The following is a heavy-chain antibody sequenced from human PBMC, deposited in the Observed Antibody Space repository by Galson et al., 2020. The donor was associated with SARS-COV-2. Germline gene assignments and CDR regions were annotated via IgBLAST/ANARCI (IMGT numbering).Heavy chain of an antibody. CDR1: GYSFTSYW. CDR2: IYPGDSDT. CDR3: SRRPHYYDSSGYQYYFDY. V-gene: IGHV5-51*01. J-gene: IGHJ4*01. Sequence: GPSLKISCQGSGYSFTSYWIGWVRQMPGKALEWMGIIYPGDSDTRYSPSFQGQVTLSADKSISTAYLQWSSLKASDTAMYYCSRRPHYYDSSGYQYYFDYWGHGTLVTVSS. D-gene: IGHD3-22*01.